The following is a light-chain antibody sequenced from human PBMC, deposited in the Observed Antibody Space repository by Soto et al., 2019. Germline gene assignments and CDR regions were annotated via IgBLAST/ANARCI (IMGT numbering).Light chain of an antibody. CDR3: QQSCSPPYT. V-gene: IGKV1-39*01. CDR2: AAS. Sequence: DIQMTQSPSSLSASVGDRVTITCRASQSISNYLNWYQQKPGKAPKVLIYAASSLRSGVPSRVIGSASGTDFTLTISSLQPEEFATYYCQQSCSPPYTFGQGTKLEIK. J-gene: IGKJ2*01. CDR1: QSISNY.